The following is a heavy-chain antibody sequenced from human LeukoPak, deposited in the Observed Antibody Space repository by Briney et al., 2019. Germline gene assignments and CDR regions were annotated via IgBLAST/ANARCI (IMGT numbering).Heavy chain of an antibody. Sequence: SVKVSCKAPGGTFSTYTINWVRQAPGQGLEWMGRIISMLGIIKYAQKFQGRVTITADKSTSTAYMELSSLRSEDTAVYYCARAKPDRDGYNPNDAFDIWGQGTMVIVSS. D-gene: IGHD5-24*01. J-gene: IGHJ3*02. CDR3: ARAKPDRDGYNPNDAFDI. V-gene: IGHV1-69*02. CDR2: IISMLGII. CDR1: GGTFSTYT.